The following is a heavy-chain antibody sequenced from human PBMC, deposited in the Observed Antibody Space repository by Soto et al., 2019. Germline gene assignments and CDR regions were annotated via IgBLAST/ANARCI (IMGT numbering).Heavy chain of an antibody. CDR1: GYSSSNYY. Sequence: QVQVVQSGAEVKEPGASVKVSCKASGYSSSNYYTHWVRQAPGQGLEWMGIVNPYGASSNYAQSFQGRVALLRDTSTNTDYMALSRLTSDDTAVYYCASVTTIWSNWGQGTLVTVSS. V-gene: IGHV1-46*01. D-gene: IGHD2-21*02. J-gene: IGHJ4*02. CDR2: VNPYGASS. CDR3: ASVTTIWSN.